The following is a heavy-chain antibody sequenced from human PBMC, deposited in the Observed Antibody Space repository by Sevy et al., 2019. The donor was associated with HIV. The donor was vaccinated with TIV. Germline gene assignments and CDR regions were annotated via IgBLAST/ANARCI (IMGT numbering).Heavy chain of an antibody. J-gene: IGHJ4*02. V-gene: IGHV3-74*01. D-gene: IGHD6-6*01. CDR1: GFPLSTYW. CDR2: VNQDGSVK. Sequence: GGSLRLSCTCSGFPLSTYWMHWVRQIPGKGLDWVCNVNQDGSVKQYADSVRGRFTISRDNVKNTVFLYMNSLRTDDTALYYCARGIGSSGGLWGQGTLVTVSS. CDR3: ARGIGSSGGL.